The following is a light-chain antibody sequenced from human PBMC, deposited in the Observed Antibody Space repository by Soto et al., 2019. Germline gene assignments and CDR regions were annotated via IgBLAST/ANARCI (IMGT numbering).Light chain of an antibody. Sequence: EIVLTQSPGTLSLSPGERATLSCRASQSVSSSYLAWYQQKPGQAPRPLIYGASSRAIGIPDRFSGSGSGTGFTLPINRLEPLYFAVYYCQQYGSPPWTFGQGTKVDIK. CDR1: QSVSSSY. CDR2: GAS. V-gene: IGKV3-20*01. J-gene: IGKJ1*01. CDR3: QQYGSPPWT.